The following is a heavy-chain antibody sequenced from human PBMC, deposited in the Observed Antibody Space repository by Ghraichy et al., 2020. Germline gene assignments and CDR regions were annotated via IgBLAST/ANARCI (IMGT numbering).Heavy chain of an antibody. V-gene: IGHV3-21*01. CDR3: ARGDFWSGYYDYYGMEV. D-gene: IGHD3-3*01. CDR1: GFSFKTYS. Sequence: ESLNISCAASGFSFKTYSMNWVRQAPGKGLEWVSSISISGSYIYYADSMKGRFTISRDNANNSLFLQMNSLRAEDTAVYYCARGDFWSGYYDYYGMEVWGQGTTVTVSS. J-gene: IGHJ6*02. CDR2: ISISGSYI.